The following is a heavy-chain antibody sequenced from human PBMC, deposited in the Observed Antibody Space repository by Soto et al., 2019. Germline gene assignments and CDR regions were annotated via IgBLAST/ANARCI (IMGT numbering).Heavy chain of an antibody. CDR2: IIPIFGTA. J-gene: IGHJ4*02. CDR1: GGTFSSYA. Sequence: ASVKVSCKASGGTFSSYAISWVRQAPGQGLEWMGGIIPIFGTANYAQKFQGRVTITADESTSTAYMELSSLRSEDTAVYYCARARDGYNTEFDYWGQGTLVTVSS. V-gene: IGHV1-69*13. D-gene: IGHD5-12*01. CDR3: ARARDGYNTEFDY.